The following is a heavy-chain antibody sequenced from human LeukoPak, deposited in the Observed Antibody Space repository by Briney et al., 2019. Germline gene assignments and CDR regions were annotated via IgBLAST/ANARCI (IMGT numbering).Heavy chain of an antibody. Sequence: GGSLRLSCAASGFTFSSYSMNWVRRAPGKGLEWVSSISSSSRYIYYADSLKGRFTISRDNAKNSLYLQMNSLRAEDTAVYYCARDRGSSGLSLKTINWFDPWGQGTLVTVSS. D-gene: IGHD6-25*01. V-gene: IGHV3-21*04. CDR3: ARDRGSSGLSLKTINWFDP. CDR2: ISSSSRYI. CDR1: GFTFSSYS. J-gene: IGHJ5*02.